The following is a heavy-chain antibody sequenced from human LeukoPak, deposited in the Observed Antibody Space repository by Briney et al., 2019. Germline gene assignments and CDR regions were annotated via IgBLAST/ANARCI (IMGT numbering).Heavy chain of an antibody. D-gene: IGHD5-18*01. CDR3: ARVDTAGSGPFVDY. CDR2: ISSSGSTI. V-gene: IGHV3-48*03. CDR1: GFTFSSYE. Sequence: GGSLRLSCAASGFTFSSYEMNWVRQAPGKGLEWVSYISSSGSTIYYADSVKGRFTISRDNAKNSLYLQMNSLRAEDTAVYYCARVDTAGSGPFVDYWGQGTLVTVSS. J-gene: IGHJ4*02.